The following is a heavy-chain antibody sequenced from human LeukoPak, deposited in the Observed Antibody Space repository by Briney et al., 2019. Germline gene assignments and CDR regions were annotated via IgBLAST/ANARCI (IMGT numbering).Heavy chain of an antibody. CDR1: GFPFTTYA. CDR3: ANLHDY. Sequence: GRPLRLSCAASGFPFTTYAMHWARQAPGRGLEGVAVISYDGTIKLYADSVKGRYTISRENSNNTLYLQMNSLRAEDTAVYYCANLHDYWGQGTLVTVSS. CDR2: ISYDGTIK. V-gene: IGHV3-30*18. J-gene: IGHJ4*02.